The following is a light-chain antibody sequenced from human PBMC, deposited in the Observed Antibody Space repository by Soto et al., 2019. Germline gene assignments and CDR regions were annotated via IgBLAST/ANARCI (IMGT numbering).Light chain of an antibody. CDR3: QQYGRSPLT. Sequence: EIVLTQSPGTLSLSPGERATLSCRASQSVSSYLAWFQQKPGQPPRLLIYGASNRATGIPDRFSGSGSGTDFTLTISRLEPEAFAVYYCQQYGRSPLTFGQGTKVEIK. CDR2: GAS. CDR1: QSVSSY. V-gene: IGKV3-20*01. J-gene: IGKJ1*01.